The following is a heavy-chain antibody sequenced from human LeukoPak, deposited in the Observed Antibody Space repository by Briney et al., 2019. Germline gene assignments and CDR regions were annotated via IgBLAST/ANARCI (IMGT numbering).Heavy chain of an antibody. CDR2: IKQDGSEK. V-gene: IGHV3-7*01. D-gene: IGHD3-16*02. CDR3: ARADYDYVWGSYRQYYFDY. Sequence: QAGGSLRLSCAASGFTFSSYWMSWVRQAPGKGLEWVANIKQDGSEKYYVDSVKGRFTISRDNAKNSLYLQMNSLRAEDTAVYYCARADYDYVWGSYRQYYFDYWGQGTLVTVSS. J-gene: IGHJ4*02. CDR1: GFTFSSYW.